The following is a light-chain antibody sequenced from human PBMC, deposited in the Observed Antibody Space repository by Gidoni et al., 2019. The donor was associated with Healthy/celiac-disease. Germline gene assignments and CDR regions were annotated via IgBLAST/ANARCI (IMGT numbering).Light chain of an antibody. J-gene: IGKJ4*01. CDR1: PSVSSY. V-gene: IGKV3-11*01. CDR3: QQRSNVPPYT. Sequence: EIVLTHSPATLPLSPGARATLSCRPSPSVSSYLAWYQQKPGQAPRLLIYAASIRATGIPARFSGSGSGTDFTLTISSLEPEDFAVYFCQQRSNVPPYTFGGGTKVEIK. CDR2: AAS.